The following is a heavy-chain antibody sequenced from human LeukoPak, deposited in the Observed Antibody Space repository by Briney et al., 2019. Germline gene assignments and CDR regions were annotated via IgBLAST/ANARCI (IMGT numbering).Heavy chain of an antibody. CDR1: GFTFSSYW. CDR2: INSDGSST. CDR3: ARDGLAAITFDY. J-gene: IGHJ4*02. V-gene: IGHV3-74*01. D-gene: IGHD5-24*01. Sequence: EGSLRLSCVASGFTFSSYWMHWVRQAPGKGLVWVSHINSDGSSTTYADSVKGRFTISRDNAKNTLYLQMNSLRAEDTAVYYCARDGLAAITFDYWGQGILVTVSS.